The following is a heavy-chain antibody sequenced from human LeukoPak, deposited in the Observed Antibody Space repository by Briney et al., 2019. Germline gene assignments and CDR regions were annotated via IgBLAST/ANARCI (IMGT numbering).Heavy chain of an antibody. CDR2: IFHRGST. CDR1: GYSISYGFH. V-gene: IGHV4-38-2*02. CDR3: ARETDYGDSSDGIDI. D-gene: IGHD4-17*01. Sequence: SETLSLTCTVSGYSISYGFHWGWIRQSPGKGLEWIGTIFHRGSTFYNPSLKSRVTISVDISKNQFSLKLPSLTGAATAVYYCARETDYGDSSDGIDIWGQGTMVTVSS. J-gene: IGHJ3*02.